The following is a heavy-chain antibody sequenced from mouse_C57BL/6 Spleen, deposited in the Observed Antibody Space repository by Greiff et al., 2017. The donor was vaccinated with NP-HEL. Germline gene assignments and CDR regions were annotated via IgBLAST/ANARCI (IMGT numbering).Heavy chain of an antibody. D-gene: IGHD4-1*01. CDR2: INPNNGGT. CDR1: GYTFTDYY. J-gene: IGHJ2*01. Sequence: EVKLQQSGPELVKPGASVKISCKASGYTFTDYYMNWVKQSHGKSLEWIGDINPNNGGTSYNQKFKGKATLTVDKSSSTANMELRSLTSEDSAVYYCARGAGTKDYWGQGTTLTVSS. CDR3: ARGAGTKDY. V-gene: IGHV1-26*01.